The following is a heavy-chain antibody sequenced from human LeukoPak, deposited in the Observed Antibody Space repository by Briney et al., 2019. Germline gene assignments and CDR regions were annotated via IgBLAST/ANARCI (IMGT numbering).Heavy chain of an antibody. CDR2: IYPGDSDT. J-gene: IGHJ4*02. V-gene: IGHV5-51*01. CDR1: GYGFTNYW. Sequence: GESLKISCKGSGYGFTNYWIAWVRQMPGKGLEWMGIIYPGDSDTRYSPSFQGQVTISADKSSNTAYLQWSSLKASDTAMYYCAKYSSGFYVIDYWGQGTLVTVSS. CDR3: AKYSSGFYVIDY. D-gene: IGHD6-19*01.